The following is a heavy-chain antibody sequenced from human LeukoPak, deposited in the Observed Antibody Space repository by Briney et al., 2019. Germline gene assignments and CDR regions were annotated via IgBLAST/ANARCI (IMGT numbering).Heavy chain of an antibody. V-gene: IGHV1-18*01. CDR2: ISAYNGNT. CDR1: GYTFTSYD. J-gene: IGHJ3*02. Sequence: ASVRVSCKASGYTFTSYDINWVRQATGQGLEWMGWISAYNGNTNYAQKLQGRVTMTTDTSTSTAYMELRSLRSDDTAVYYCARRYLGGGAFDIWGQGTMVTVSS. D-gene: IGHD3-16*01. CDR3: ARRYLGGGAFDI.